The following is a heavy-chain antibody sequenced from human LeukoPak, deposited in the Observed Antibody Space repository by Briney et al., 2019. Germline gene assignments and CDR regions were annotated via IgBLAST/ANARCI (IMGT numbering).Heavy chain of an antibody. CDR3: ARGQGGWSKEIDY. CDR1: GYTFTSYD. D-gene: IGHD6-19*01. V-gene: IGHV1-8*01. J-gene: IGHJ4*02. CDR2: MNHNSGNT. Sequence: ASVKVSCKASGYTFTSYDINWVRQATGQGLEWMAWMNHNSGNTGYPQKFQGRVTMTRNTSISTAYMELSSQRSEDTAVYYCARGQGGWSKEIDYWGERTLVTVSS.